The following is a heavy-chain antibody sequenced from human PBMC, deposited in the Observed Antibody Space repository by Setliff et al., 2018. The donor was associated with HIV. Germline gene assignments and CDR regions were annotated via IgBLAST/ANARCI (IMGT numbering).Heavy chain of an antibody. Sequence: PGGSLRLSCAASGFTFRSYWMYWVRQPPGKGLVWVSRINIDGGSTNYADSVKGRFTISRDNSKNTLYLQMNSLRVEDTAIYYCAKGGPWGSGYFDFYDGTYSYFPLDSWGQGTLVTVSS. CDR3: AKGGPWGSGYFDFYDGTYSYFPLDS. J-gene: IGHJ5*01. V-gene: IGHV3-74*01. CDR1: GFTFRSYW. D-gene: IGHD3-9*01. CDR2: INIDGGST.